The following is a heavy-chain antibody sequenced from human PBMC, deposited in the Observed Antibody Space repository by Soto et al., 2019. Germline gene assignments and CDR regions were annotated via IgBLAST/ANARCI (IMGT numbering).Heavy chain of an antibody. CDR3: ARVALLDYYDSSGYQFGY. Sequence: ASVKVSCKASGYTFTSYYMHWVRQAPGQGLEWMGIINPSGGSTSYAQKFQGRVTMTRDTSTSTVYMELSSLRSEDTAVYYCARVALLDYYDSSGYQFGYWGQGTLVTAPQ. CDR1: GYTFTSYY. CDR2: INPSGGST. V-gene: IGHV1-46*01. D-gene: IGHD3-22*01. J-gene: IGHJ4*02.